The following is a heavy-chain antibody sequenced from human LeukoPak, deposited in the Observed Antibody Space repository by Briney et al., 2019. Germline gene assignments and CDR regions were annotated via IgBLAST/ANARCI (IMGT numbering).Heavy chain of an antibody. V-gene: IGHV3-7*01. D-gene: IGHD3-10*01. CDR2: IKQDGSEK. CDR1: GFTFSSYW. Sequence: GGSLRLSCAASGFTFSSYWMSWVRQAPGKGLEWVANIKQDGSEKYYVDSVKGRFTISRDNAKNSLYLQMNSLRAEDTAVYYCARDLWEVYYYGSGRPDPWGQGTLVTVSS. J-gene: IGHJ5*02. CDR3: ARDLWEVYYYGSGRPDP.